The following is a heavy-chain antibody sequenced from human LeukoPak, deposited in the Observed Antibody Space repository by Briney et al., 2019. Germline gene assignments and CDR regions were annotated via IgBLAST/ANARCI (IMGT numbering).Heavy chain of an antibody. Sequence: PSETLSLTCAVSGYSISSDYYWGWIRQPPGKGLEWIGSIYHSGSTYYNPSLKSRVTISVDTSKNQFSLKLKSVTAADTAVYYCARDKDYYDSSGYLYWGQGILVTVSS. V-gene: IGHV4-38-2*02. CDR3: ARDKDYYDSSGYLY. D-gene: IGHD3-22*01. CDR2: IYHSGST. CDR1: GYSISSDYY. J-gene: IGHJ4*02.